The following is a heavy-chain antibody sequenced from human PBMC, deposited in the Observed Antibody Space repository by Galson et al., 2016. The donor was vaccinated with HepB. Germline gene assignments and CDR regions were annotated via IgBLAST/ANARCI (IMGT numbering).Heavy chain of an antibody. CDR3: AREDAYNFGGPRPNYGMDV. D-gene: IGHD5-24*01. J-gene: IGHJ6*02. V-gene: IGHV3-21*01. CDR1: GFTFSNYI. CDR2: ISTSGNYI. Sequence: SLRLSCAASGFTFSNYIMNWVRQAPGKGLEWVSSISTSGNYIFYVDSVKGRFTISRDNVKNSLFLQTNSLKAEDTAVYYCAREDAYNFGGPRPNYGMDVWGQGTTVTVSS.